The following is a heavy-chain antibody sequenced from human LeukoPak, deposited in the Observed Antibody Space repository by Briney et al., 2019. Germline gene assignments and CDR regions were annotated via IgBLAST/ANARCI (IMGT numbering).Heavy chain of an antibody. Sequence: PSETLSLTCTVSGGSISSHYWSWIRQPPGKGLEWIGYIYYSGSTNYNPSLKSRVTISVDTSKNQFSLKLSYVTAADTAVYFCARERSWGNFDYWGQGTLVTVSS. V-gene: IGHV4-59*11. CDR2: IYYSGST. CDR3: ARERSWGNFDY. D-gene: IGHD7-27*01. J-gene: IGHJ4*02. CDR1: GGSISSHY.